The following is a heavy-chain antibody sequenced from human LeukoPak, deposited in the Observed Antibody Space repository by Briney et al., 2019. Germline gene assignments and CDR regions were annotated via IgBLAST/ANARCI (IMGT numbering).Heavy chain of an antibody. CDR1: GGSVSSYY. CDR2: VFVTGSP. Sequence: KPSETLSLTCTVYGGSVSSYYWSWIRLPAGKGVEWIGRVFVTGSPNYSPSLKSRVTISLDASKNQLFLRLASVTAADTAVYYCVRDYSSGWPMTYYNPYIDLWGKGTMVTVSS. D-gene: IGHD6-19*01. V-gene: IGHV4-4*07. J-gene: IGHJ6*03. CDR3: VRDYSSGWPMTYYNPYIDL.